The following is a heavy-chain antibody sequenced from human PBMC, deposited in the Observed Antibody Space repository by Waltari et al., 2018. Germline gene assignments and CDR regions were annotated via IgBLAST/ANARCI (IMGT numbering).Heavy chain of an antibody. D-gene: IGHD4-17*01. Sequence: QVQLVQSGAAVKKPGASVKVSCKASGYTFTGYYLHWVRQAPGQGLEWMGGINPNSGGTNYAQKLQGRVTMTRDTSISTAYMELSRLRSDDTAVYYCARLFSYGDYNGYWGQGTLVTVSS. CDR3: ARLFSYGDYNGY. CDR2: INPNSGGT. CDR1: GYTFTGYY. J-gene: IGHJ4*02. V-gene: IGHV1-2*02.